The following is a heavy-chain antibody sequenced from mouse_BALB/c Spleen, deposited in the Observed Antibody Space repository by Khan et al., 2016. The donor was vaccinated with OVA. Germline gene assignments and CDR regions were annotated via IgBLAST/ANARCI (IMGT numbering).Heavy chain of an antibody. CDR1: GFNIKDTY. J-gene: IGHJ3*01. Sequence: VQLKQSGAELVKPGASIKLSCTASGFNIKDTYMHWVKQRPEQGPEWIGRIDPTNDNIKYDPKFQDKATITTDKSSNTAYLQLSSLTSEDTAVYYCATLYDNPFAYWGQGTLVSVSA. CDR3: ATLYDNPFAY. CDR2: IDPTNDNI. V-gene: IGHV14-3*02. D-gene: IGHD2-3*01.